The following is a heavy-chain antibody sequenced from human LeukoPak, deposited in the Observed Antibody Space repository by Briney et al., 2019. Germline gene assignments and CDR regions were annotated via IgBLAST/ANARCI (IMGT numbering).Heavy chain of an antibody. CDR2: ISSSGSTI. CDR3: ARDQQRDTMIA. CDR1: GFTFSDYY. Sequence: GGSLRLSCAASGFTFSDYYMSWIRQVPGKGLEWVSYISSSGSTIYYADSVKGRFTISRDNAKNSLYLQMNSLRAEDTAVYYCARDQQRDTMIAWGQGTLVTVSS. D-gene: IGHD3-22*01. V-gene: IGHV3-11*01. J-gene: IGHJ5*02.